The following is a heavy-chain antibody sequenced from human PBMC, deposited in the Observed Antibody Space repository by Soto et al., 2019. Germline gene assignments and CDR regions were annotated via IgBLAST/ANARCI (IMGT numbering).Heavy chain of an antibody. Sequence: QVTLKESGPVLVKPTETLTLTCTVSGFSLSNARMGVSWIRQPPGKALEWLAHIFSNDEKSYSTSLKSRLTISKHTSKSQVVLTMTNMDPVDTATYYCARTDRSGYYGWFDPWGQGTLVTVSS. CDR2: IFSNDEK. V-gene: IGHV2-26*01. D-gene: IGHD3-22*01. J-gene: IGHJ5*02. CDR1: GFSLSNARMG. CDR3: ARTDRSGYYGWFDP.